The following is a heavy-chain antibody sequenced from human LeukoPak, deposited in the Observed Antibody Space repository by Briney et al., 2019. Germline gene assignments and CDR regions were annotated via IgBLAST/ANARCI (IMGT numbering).Heavy chain of an antibody. CDR3: ARALGSSSPFDY. J-gene: IGHJ4*02. Sequence: ASVKVSCKASGGTFSSYAISWVRQAPGQGLEWMGRIIPILGIATYAQKFQGRVTITADKSTSTAYMELSSLRSEDTAVYYCARALGSSSPFDYWGQGTLVTVSS. CDR2: IIPILGIA. D-gene: IGHD6-13*01. V-gene: IGHV1-69*04. CDR1: GGTFSSYA.